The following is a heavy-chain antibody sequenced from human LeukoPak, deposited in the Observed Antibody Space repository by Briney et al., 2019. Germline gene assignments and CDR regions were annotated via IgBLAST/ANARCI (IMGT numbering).Heavy chain of an antibody. CDR2: IYYSGST. V-gene: IGHV4-59*01. J-gene: IGHJ3*02. CDR1: GGSISSYY. Sequence: SETLSLTCTVSGGSISSYYWSWIRQPPGKGLEWIGYIYYSGSTNYNPSLKSRVTISVDTSKNQFSLKLSSVTAADTAAYYCARGPISSSRAFDIWGQGTMVTVSS. CDR3: ARGPISSSRAFDI. D-gene: IGHD6-6*01.